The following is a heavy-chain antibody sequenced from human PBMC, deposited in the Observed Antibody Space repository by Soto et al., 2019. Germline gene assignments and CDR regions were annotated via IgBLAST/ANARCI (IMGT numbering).Heavy chain of an antibody. V-gene: IGHV2-5*02. CDR3: AHSLYDYVWGSYRRDFDY. Sequence: QITLKESGPTLVKPTQTLTLTCTFSGFSLSTSGVGVGWLRQPPGKALEWLALIYWDDDKRYSPSLKSRLTITKDTSKNQVVLTMTNMDPVDTATYYCAHSLYDYVWGSYRRDFDYWGQGTLVTVSS. J-gene: IGHJ4*02. CDR2: IYWDDDK. CDR1: GFSLSTSGVG. D-gene: IGHD3-16*02.